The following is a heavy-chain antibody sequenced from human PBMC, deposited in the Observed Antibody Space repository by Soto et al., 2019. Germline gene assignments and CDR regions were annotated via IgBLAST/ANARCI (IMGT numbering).Heavy chain of an antibody. J-gene: IGHJ4*02. D-gene: IGHD6-6*01. Sequence: GGSLRLSCAASGFTFSSYAMHWVRQAPGKGLEWVAVISYDGSNKYYADSVEGRFTISRDNPKNTLYLQMNSLRAEDTAVYYCARISSSDYWGQGTLVTVSS. CDR2: ISYDGSNK. V-gene: IGHV3-30-3*01. CDR3: ARISSSDY. CDR1: GFTFSSYA.